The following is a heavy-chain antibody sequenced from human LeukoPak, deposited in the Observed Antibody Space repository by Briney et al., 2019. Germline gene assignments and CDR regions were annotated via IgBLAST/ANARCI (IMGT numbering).Heavy chain of an antibody. CDR1: GYIFTPHH. V-gene: IGHV1-3*01. D-gene: IGHD1-26*01. Sequence: ASVKVSCKTSGYIFTPHHIHWMRQAPGQGLELLGWVSAANNPEYSQKFQGRVVITWDASATTSYLELSSLRSEDTAVYYCARVVVGATHDAFDIWGQGTMVTVSS. J-gene: IGHJ3*02. CDR2: VSAANNP. CDR3: ARVVVGATHDAFDI.